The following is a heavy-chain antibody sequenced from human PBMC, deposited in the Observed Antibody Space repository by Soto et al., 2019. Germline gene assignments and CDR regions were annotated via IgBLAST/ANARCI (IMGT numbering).Heavy chain of an antibody. CDR2: ISGFNGQT. CDR3: GRVDPRSVAVVRDY. CDR1: GNTFASHG. D-gene: IGHD3-10*01. J-gene: IGHJ4*02. V-gene: IGHV1-18*01. Sequence: QVQLVQSGPEVKKHGASVKVSCKASGNTFASHGFSWVRQAPGQGLEWMGWISGFNGQTNYALKFQGRVTLATDTSTSTAYMELRSLRSVDTAVYFCGRVDPRSVAVVRDYWGQGKLVTVSS.